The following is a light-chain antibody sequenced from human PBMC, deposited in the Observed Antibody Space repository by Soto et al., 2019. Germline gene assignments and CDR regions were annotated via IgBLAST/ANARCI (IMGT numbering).Light chain of an antibody. J-gene: IGLJ1*01. CDR2: EVS. Sequence: QSVLTQPASVSGSPGQSITISCTGTSSDVGAYNFVSWYQQHPGKAPKLMIYEVSNRSSGVSNRFSGSKSGNTASLTISGLQAEDEADYYCSSYTSSSTPYVFGAGTKVTVL. CDR3: SSYTSSSTPYV. V-gene: IGLV2-14*01. CDR1: SSDVGAYNF.